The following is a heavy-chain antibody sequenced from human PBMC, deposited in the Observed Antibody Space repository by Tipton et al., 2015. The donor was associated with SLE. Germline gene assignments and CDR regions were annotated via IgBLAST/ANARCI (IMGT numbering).Heavy chain of an antibody. CDR1: GGSINTYY. J-gene: IGHJ6*02. D-gene: IGHD3-16*01. CDR2: FHHKGSS. Sequence: TLSLTCTISGGSINTYYWGWIRQPPGRGLEWIGSFHHKGSSYYSPSLGSRVTISGDTSRNQFSLTLSSVTAADTAVYYCARGHLWQDYYSGMDVWGQGTTVTVSS. CDR3: ARGHLWQDYYSGMDV. V-gene: IGHV4-38-2*02.